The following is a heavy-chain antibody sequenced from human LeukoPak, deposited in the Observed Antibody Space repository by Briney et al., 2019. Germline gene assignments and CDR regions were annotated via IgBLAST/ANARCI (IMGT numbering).Heavy chain of an antibody. CDR2: ISYDGSNK. CDR3: ARAEGIVDTADSSFDY. J-gene: IGHJ4*02. CDR1: GFTFSSYG. V-gene: IGHV3-30*03. Sequence: GGSLRLSCAASGFTFSSYGMHWVRQAPGKGLEWVAVISYDGSNKYYADSVKGRFTISRDNSKNTLYLQMNSLRAEDTAVYYCARAEGIVDTADSSFDYWGQGTLVTVSS. D-gene: IGHD5-18*01.